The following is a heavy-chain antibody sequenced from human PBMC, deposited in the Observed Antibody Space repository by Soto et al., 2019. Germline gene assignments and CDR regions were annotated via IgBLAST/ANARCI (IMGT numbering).Heavy chain of an antibody. V-gene: IGHV3-21*04. CDR2: LSSSSSYT. CDR1: GFTFSSYA. Sequence: GGSLRLSCAASGFTFSSYAMSWVRQTPGKGLEWVSTLSSSSSYTNYADSVKGRFTISRDNAKNSLYLQMNSLRAEDTAVYYCARGIAVNNWFDPWGQGTLVTVSS. CDR3: ARGIAVNNWFDP. J-gene: IGHJ5*02. D-gene: IGHD6-19*01.